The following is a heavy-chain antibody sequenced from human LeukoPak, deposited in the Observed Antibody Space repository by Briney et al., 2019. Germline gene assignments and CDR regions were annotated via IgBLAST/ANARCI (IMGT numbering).Heavy chain of an antibody. D-gene: IGHD2-15*01. CDR1: GYTFTGYY. CDR2: MNPNSGGT. Sequence: ASVKVSCKASGYTFTGYYMHWVRQAPGQGLEWRGWMNPNSGGTNYAQKFQGRVTMTRDTSISTAYMELSRLRSDDTAVYYCARDLCSGGSCQNWFDPWGQGTLVTVSS. V-gene: IGHV1-2*02. CDR3: ARDLCSGGSCQNWFDP. J-gene: IGHJ5*02.